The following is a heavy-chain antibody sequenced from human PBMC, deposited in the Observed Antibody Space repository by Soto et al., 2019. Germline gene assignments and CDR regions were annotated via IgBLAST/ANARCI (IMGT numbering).Heavy chain of an antibody. D-gene: IGHD6-6*01. CDR3: ASPRDSSSQDYYYYGMDV. CDR2: IIPIFGTA. Sequence: QVQLVQSGAEVKKPGSSVKVSCKASGGTFSSYAISWVRQAPGQGLEWMGGIIPIFGTANYAQKFQGRVTITADESTSTAYMELSSLRSEDTAVYYCASPRDSSSQDYYYYGMDVWGQGTTVTVSS. J-gene: IGHJ6*02. CDR1: GGTFSSYA. V-gene: IGHV1-69*12.